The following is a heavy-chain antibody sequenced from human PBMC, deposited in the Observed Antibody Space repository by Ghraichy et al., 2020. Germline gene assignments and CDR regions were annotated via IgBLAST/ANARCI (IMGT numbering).Heavy chain of an antibody. J-gene: IGHJ6*02. CDR3: ARAVAGTYYYYGMDV. CDR1: GFTFSSYS. CDR2: ISSSSSTI. D-gene: IGHD6-19*01. Sequence: GSLRLSCAASGFTFSSYSMNWVRQAPGKGLEWVSYISSSSSTIYYADSVKGRFTISRDNAKNSLYLQMNSLRDEDTAVYYCARAVAGTYYYYGMDVWGQGTTVTVSS. V-gene: IGHV3-48*02.